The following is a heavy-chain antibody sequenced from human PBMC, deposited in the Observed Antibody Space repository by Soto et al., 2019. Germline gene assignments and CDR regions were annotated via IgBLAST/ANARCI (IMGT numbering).Heavy chain of an antibody. CDR3: ARVVVPAAIRGYYYYGMDV. J-gene: IGHJ6*02. Sequence: TLSLTCTFSGGSISSGGYYWSWIRQHPGKGLEWIGYIYYSGSTYYNPSLKSRVTISVDTSKNQFSLKLSSVTAADTAVYYCARVVVPAAIRGYYYYGMDVWGQGTTVTVSS. CDR2: IYYSGST. CDR1: GGSISSGGYY. V-gene: IGHV4-31*03. D-gene: IGHD2-2*02.